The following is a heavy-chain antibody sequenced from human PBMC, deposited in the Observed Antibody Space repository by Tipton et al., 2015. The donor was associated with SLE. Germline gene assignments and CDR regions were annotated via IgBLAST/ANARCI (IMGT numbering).Heavy chain of an antibody. Sequence: LRLSCAVYGGSFSNYYWIWIRQPPGKGLEWVGDINHSGSTNYNSSLKSRVTISIDTPKNQFSLKLSAVTAADTAVYYCARGASGSGSDYDPFSLDFWGQGTLVTVSS. CDR1: GGSFSNYY. J-gene: IGHJ4*02. CDR2: INHSGST. D-gene: IGHD3-10*01. V-gene: IGHV4-34*01. CDR3: ARGASGSGSDYDPFSLDF.